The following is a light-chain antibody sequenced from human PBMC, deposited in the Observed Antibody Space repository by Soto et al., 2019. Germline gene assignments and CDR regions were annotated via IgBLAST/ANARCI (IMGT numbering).Light chain of an antibody. CDR3: QQYNNWPRAT. J-gene: IGKJ4*01. CDR1: QSINSN. V-gene: IGKV3-15*01. Sequence: IVMTHSPATLSLSLGERATLSCRASQSINSNLAWYQQKPGQAPRLLMFRASIRAAGFPARFSGSGSGTEFNITISSLQSEDSAVYYCQQYNNWPRATFGGGTKVDIK. CDR2: RAS.